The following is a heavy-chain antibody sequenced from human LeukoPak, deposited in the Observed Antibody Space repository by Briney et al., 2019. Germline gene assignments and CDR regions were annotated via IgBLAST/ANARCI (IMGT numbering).Heavy chain of an antibody. CDR1: GFTFSSYS. Sequence: PGGSLRLSCAASGFTFSSYSMNWVRQAPGKGLEWVSSISSSSSYIYYADSVKGRFTISRDNAKNSLYLQMNSLRAEDTAVYYWAPGGGAAAGRGYYFDYWGQGTLVTVSS. D-gene: IGHD6-13*01. CDR2: ISSSSSYI. CDR3: APGGGAAAGRGYYFDY. J-gene: IGHJ4*02. V-gene: IGHV3-21*01.